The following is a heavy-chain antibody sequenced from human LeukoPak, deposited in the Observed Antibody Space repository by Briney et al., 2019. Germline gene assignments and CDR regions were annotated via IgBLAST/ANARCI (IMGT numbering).Heavy chain of an antibody. CDR1: GGTFSSYA. CDR2: IIPILGIA. J-gene: IGHJ5*02. CDR3: ASYLPTIAAPNNWFVP. D-gene: IGHD6-13*01. V-gene: IGHV1-69*04. Sequence: PRASVNVSCKASGGTFSSYAISWVRQAPGQGLEWMGRIIPILGIANYAQKFQGRVTITADKSTSTAYMELSSLRSEDTAVYYCASYLPTIAAPNNWFVPWGQGTLLTVSS.